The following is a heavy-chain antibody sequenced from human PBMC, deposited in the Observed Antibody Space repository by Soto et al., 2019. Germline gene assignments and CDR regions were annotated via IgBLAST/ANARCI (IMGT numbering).Heavy chain of an antibody. CDR1: GFTFDNYA. CDR3: AKLWLSSSSQVFGGMDV. D-gene: IGHD6-6*01. CDR2: ISASGGKT. Sequence: PGGSLRLSCAASGFTFDNYAMTWVRQAPGKGLEWVAGISASGGKTFYADSVKGRFTISRDNSKNTLYLQVNSLRAEDTAVHYCAKLWLSSSSQVFGGMDVWGLGTTVTVSS. J-gene: IGHJ6*02. V-gene: IGHV3-23*01.